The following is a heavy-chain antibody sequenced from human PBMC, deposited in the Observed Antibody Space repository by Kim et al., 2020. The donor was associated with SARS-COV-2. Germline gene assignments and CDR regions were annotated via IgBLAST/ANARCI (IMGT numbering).Heavy chain of an antibody. CDR3: ARDHGSRWYGYGD. Sequence: GGSLRLSCAASGFTFSDDAMHWVRQAPGKGLEWVAAISYDGRNKFYADSVKGRFTVSRDNLKRTLFVQVNSLRPEDTAVYYCARDHGSRWYGYGDWGQGTLVTVSS. CDR2: ISYDGRNK. V-gene: IGHV3-30*04. CDR1: GFTFSDDA. J-gene: IGHJ4*02. D-gene: IGHD6-13*01.